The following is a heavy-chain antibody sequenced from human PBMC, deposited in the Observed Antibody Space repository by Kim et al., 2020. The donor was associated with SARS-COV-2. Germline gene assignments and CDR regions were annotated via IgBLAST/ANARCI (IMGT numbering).Heavy chain of an antibody. D-gene: IGHD5-12*01. CDR2: ST. V-gene: IGHV3-23*01. CDR3: ASEGGYDSYD. J-gene: IGHJ4*02. Sequence: STYYADAVKGRFTISRDNSKNTLYLQMNSLRAEDTVVYYCASEGGYDSYDWGQGTLVTVSS.